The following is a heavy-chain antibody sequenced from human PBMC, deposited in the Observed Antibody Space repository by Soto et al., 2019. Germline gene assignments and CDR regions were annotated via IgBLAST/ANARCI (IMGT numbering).Heavy chain of an antibody. D-gene: IGHD3-3*01. CDR3: ARRTYYDFWSGYSNYYYYYMDV. V-gene: IGHV4-59*08. Sequence: TSETLSLTCTVSGGSISSYYWSWIRQPPGKGLEWIGYIYYSGSTNYNPSLKSRVTISVDTSKNQFSLKLSSVTAADTAVYYCARRTYYDFWSGYSNYYYYYMDVWGKGPTVTVSS. CDR1: GGSISSYY. J-gene: IGHJ6*03. CDR2: IYYSGST.